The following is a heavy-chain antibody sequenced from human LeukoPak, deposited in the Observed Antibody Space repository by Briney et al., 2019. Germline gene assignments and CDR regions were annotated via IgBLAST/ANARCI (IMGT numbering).Heavy chain of an antibody. J-gene: IGHJ6*04. V-gene: IGHV1-46*01. CDR1: GYTFTSYY. CDR2: INPSGGST. CDR3: ARDGYDFGSGYYPTGMDV. Sequence: GASVKVSCKASGYTFTSYYMHWVRQAPGQGLEWMGIINPSGGSTSYAQKFQGRVTMTRDTSTSTVYMELSSLRSEDTAVYYCARDGYDFGSGYYPTGMDVWGKGTTVTVSS. D-gene: IGHD3-3*01.